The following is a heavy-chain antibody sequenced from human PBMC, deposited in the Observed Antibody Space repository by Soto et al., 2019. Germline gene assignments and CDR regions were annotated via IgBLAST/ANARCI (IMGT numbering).Heavy chain of an antibody. J-gene: IGHJ6*02. CDR1: GGSISSGDYY. Sequence: TLSLTCTVSGGSISSGDYYWSWIRQPPGKGLEWIGYIYYSGSTYYNPSLKSRVTISVDTSKNQFSLKLSSVTAADTAVYYCARDSDGSGSYYKGPRSNYGMDVWGQGTTVTVSS. D-gene: IGHD3-10*01. CDR2: IYYSGST. V-gene: IGHV4-30-4*01. CDR3: ARDSDGSGSYYKGPRSNYGMDV.